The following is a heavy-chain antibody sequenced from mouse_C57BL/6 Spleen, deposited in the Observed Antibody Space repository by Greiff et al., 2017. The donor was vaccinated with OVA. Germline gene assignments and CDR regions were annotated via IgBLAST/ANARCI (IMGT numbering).Heavy chain of an antibody. CDR3: ARAEVNFFDY. Sequence: ESGPGLVKPSQSLSLTCSVTGYSITSGYYWNWIRQFPGNKLEWMGYISYDGSNKYNPSLKNRISITRYTSKNQFFLKLNSVTTEDTATYYCARAEVNFFDYWGQGTTLTVSS. CDR1: GYSITSGYY. CDR2: ISYDGSN. D-gene: IGHD2-2*01. J-gene: IGHJ2*01. V-gene: IGHV3-6*01.